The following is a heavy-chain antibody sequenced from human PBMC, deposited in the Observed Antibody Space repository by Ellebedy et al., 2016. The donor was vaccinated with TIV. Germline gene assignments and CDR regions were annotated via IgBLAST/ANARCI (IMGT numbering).Heavy chain of an antibody. CDR1: GSTFGDYA. Sequence: PGGSLRLSCAASGSTFGDYAVSRFRQAPGKGLEWVGLIRTNAYGATADYAASMRGRFTISRDDSKNIAYLQMSSLKTEDTDIYYCNIVNSHGYVGDFDYWGQGSLVTVSS. V-gene: IGHV3-49*03. D-gene: IGHD5-18*01. CDR2: IRTNAYGATA. J-gene: IGHJ4*02. CDR3: NIVNSHGYVGDFDY.